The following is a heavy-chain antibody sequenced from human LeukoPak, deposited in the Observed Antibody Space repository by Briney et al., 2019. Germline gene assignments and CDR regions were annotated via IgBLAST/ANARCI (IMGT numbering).Heavy chain of an antibody. D-gene: IGHD1-26*01. CDR3: AKSGVGATLPHAFDI. CDR1: GFTFSDYY. CDR2: ISSSGSTI. V-gene: IGHV3-11*01. J-gene: IGHJ3*02. Sequence: GGSLRLSCAASGFTFSDYYMSWIRQAPGKGLEWVSYISSSGSTIYYADSVKGRFTISRDNSKNTLYLQMNSLRAEDTAVYYCAKSGVGATLPHAFDIWGQGTMVTVSS.